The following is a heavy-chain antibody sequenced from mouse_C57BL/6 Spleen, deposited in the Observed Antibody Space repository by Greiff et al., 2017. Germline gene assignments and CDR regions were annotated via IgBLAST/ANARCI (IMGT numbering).Heavy chain of an antibody. CDR1: GYAFSSSW. J-gene: IGHJ2*01. D-gene: IGHD2-3*01. Sequence: QVQLQQSGPELVKPGASVKISCKASGYAFSSSWMNWVKQRPGKGLEWIGRIYPGDGDTNYNGKVKGKATLTADKSSSTAYMQLSSLTSEDSAVYFCARQEWGGYYDYFDYWGQGTTLTVSS. CDR3: ARQEWGGYYDYFDY. CDR2: IYPGDGDT. V-gene: IGHV1-82*01.